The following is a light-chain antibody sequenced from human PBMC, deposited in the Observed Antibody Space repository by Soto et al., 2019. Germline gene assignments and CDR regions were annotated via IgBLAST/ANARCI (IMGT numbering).Light chain of an antibody. J-gene: IGKJ4*01. CDR2: AAS. CDR3: QQLRLYPST. CDR1: QGILSY. V-gene: IGKV1-27*01. Sequence: DIQMTQSPSSLSASVGDRVTITCRASQGILSYLAWYQQKPGQVPELLIQAASTLQGGVPSRFSGSGSGTDFALTITSLQAEDFATYYCQQLRLYPSTFGGGTKVDIK.